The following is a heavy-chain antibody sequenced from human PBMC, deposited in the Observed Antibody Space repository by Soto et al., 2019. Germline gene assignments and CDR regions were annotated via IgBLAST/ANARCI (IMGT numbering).Heavy chain of an antibody. CDR3: ARYRIAADLSDFDY. J-gene: IGHJ4*02. CDR2: IISMFGTA. CDR1: GGSFSSYV. D-gene: IGHD6-13*01. Sequence: SVKVSCKASGGSFSSYVISWVRQAPGQGLEWMGGIISMFGTANYEQRFQGRLTINADERTNTAYMELSTLRSEDTAVYYCARYRIAADLSDFDYWGQGTLVTVSS. V-gene: IGHV1-69*13.